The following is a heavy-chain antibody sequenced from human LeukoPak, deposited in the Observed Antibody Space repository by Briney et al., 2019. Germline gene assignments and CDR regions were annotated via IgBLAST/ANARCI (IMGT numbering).Heavy chain of an antibody. Sequence: PGGSLRLSCAASGFTVSSNYMSWIRQAPGKGLEWVSVITGSGVITTYYADSVRGRFTISRDNSKNTLYLQMNSLRAEDTAVYFCAKPRGSTWRQLYFDYWGQGTLITVSS. J-gene: IGHJ4*02. CDR2: ITGSGVITT. CDR3: AKPRGSTWRQLYFDY. V-gene: IGHV3-23*01. CDR1: GFTVSSNY. D-gene: IGHD6-13*01.